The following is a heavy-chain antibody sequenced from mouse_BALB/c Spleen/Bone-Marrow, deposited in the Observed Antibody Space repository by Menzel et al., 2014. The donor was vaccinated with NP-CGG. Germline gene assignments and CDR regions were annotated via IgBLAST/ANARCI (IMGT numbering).Heavy chain of an antibody. CDR3: ARESIYYYGSTLDY. CDR1: GYTFTDYA. J-gene: IGHJ2*01. Sequence: QVQLQQSGAELVRPGVSVKISCKGSGYTFTDYAMHWVKQSHAKSLEWIGVISTYYGDASYNQKFKGKATMTVDKSSSTAYMELARLTSEDSAIYYCARESIYYYGSTLDYWGQGTTLAASS. V-gene: IGHV1S137*01. CDR2: ISTYYGDA. D-gene: IGHD1-1*01.